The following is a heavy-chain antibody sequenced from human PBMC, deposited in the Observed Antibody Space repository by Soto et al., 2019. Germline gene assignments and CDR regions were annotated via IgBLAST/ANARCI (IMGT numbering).Heavy chain of an antibody. Sequence: VQLVESGGGVVQPGRSLRLSCAASGFTFSRYGMHWVRQAPGKGLEWVAVIWFDGSNKFYADSVKGRFTISRDNSKNTVSLQMNSLRDEESAAYYCATTGPYWGQGTLVSVSS. V-gene: IGHV3-33*01. CDR2: IWFDGSNK. CDR1: GFTFSRYG. CDR3: ATTGPY. J-gene: IGHJ4*02.